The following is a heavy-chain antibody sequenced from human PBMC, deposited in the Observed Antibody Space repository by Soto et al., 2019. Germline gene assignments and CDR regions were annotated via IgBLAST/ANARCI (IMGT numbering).Heavy chain of an antibody. Sequence: QVQLVESGGGVVQPGRSLRLSCAASGFTFSSYGMHWVRQAPGKGLEWVAVISYDGSNKYYADSVKGRFTISRDNSKNTLYLQMNSLRDEDTAVYYCARGYDSSGYYEENWYFDLWGRGTLVTVSS. CDR2: ISYDGSNK. CDR3: ARGYDSSGYYEENWYFDL. V-gene: IGHV3-30*03. CDR1: GFTFSSYG. J-gene: IGHJ2*01. D-gene: IGHD3-22*01.